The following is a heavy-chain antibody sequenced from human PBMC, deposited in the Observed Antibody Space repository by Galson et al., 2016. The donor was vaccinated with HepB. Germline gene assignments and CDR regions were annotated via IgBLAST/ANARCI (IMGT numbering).Heavy chain of an antibody. CDR2: IYNSGST. J-gene: IGHJ4*02. CDR1: GGSISSGSYA. D-gene: IGHD2-15*01. CDR3: ARGGSHGGQEFDY. V-gene: IGHV4-39*07. Sequence: SETLSLTCTVSVSGGSISSGSYAWGWIRQPPGKGLEWIGSIYNSGSTYYTPSPKSRVTISVDTSTNQFSLNLISVTAADTALYYCARGGSHGGQEFDYWGQGTLVIVSS.